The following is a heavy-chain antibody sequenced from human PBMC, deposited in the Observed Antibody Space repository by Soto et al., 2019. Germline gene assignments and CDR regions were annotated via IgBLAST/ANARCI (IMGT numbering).Heavy chain of an antibody. CDR2: IYYSGST. J-gene: IGHJ4*02. CDR3: ARLDSSGWFIDY. D-gene: IGHD6-19*01. CDR1: GGSISSYY. V-gene: IGHV4-59*08. Sequence: SETLSLTCTVSGGSISSYYWSWIRQPPGKGLEWIGYIYYSGSTNYNPSLKSRVTISVDTSKNQFSLKLSSVTAADTAVYYCARLDSSGWFIDYWGQGTLVTVSS.